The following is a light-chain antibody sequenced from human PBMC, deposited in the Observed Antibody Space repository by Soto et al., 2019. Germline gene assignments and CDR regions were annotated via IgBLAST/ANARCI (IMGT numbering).Light chain of an antibody. Sequence: DSQMTQSPSTLSTSVGDRVTITCRASQTIYTWLAWYQQKPGRAPKLLIYDASTLESWVPSRFSGSGSGTEFTLTISSLQPDDFATYYCQQYSAKWAFGQGTKVDIK. CDR3: QQYSAKWA. CDR1: QTIYTW. CDR2: DAS. J-gene: IGKJ1*01. V-gene: IGKV1-5*01.